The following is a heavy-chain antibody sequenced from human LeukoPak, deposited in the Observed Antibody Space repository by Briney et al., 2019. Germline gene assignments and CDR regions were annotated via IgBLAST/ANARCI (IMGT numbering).Heavy chain of an antibody. D-gene: IGHD5-18*01. CDR3: ARDPLGIQLWFGYAGDAFDI. V-gene: IGHV1-46*01. Sequence: EASVKVSCKASGYTFTSYYMHWVRQAPGQGLEWMGIINPSGGSTSYAQKFQGRVTMTRDMSTSTVYMELSSLRSEDAAVYYCARDPLGIQLWFGYAGDAFDIWGQGTLVTVSS. CDR1: GYTFTSYY. CDR2: INPSGGST. J-gene: IGHJ4*02.